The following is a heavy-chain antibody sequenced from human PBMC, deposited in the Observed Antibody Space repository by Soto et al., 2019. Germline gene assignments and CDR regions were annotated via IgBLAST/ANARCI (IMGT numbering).Heavy chain of an antibody. J-gene: IGHJ6*02. V-gene: IGHV4-30-2*01. Sequence: SETLSLTCAVSGGSISSGGYSWSWNRQPPGKGLEWIGYIYHSGITYYNPSLKSRVTISVDRSKNQFSLKLSSVTAADTAVYYCARGEGTYYDFWSGPYYYYGMDVWGQGTTVTVSS. CDR1: GGSISSGGYS. CDR3: ARGEGTYYDFWSGPYYYYGMDV. CDR2: IYHSGIT. D-gene: IGHD3-3*01.